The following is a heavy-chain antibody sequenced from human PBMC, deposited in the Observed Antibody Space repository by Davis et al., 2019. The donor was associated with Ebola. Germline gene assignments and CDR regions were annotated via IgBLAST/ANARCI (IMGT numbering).Heavy chain of an antibody. CDR3: AKRSPITMIVVSPDAFDI. V-gene: IGHV4-34*01. CDR1: GGSFSGYY. J-gene: IGHJ3*02. D-gene: IGHD3-22*01. CDR2: INHSGST. Sequence: SETLSLTCAVYGGSFSGYYWSWIRQPPGKGLEWIGEINHSGSTNYNPSLKSRVTISVDTSKNQFSLKLSSVTAADTAVYYCAKRSPITMIVVSPDAFDIWGQGTMVTVSS.